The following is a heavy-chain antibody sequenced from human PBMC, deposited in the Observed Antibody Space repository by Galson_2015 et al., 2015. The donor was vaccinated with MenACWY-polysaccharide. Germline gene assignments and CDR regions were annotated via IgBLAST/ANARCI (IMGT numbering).Heavy chain of an antibody. Sequence: SLRLSCAASGFTFSSYSMNWIRQAPGKGLEWVSYISGSSSPIYYADSVKGRFTISRDNAKNSQYLQMNSLRDEDTAVYYCARGPNWNFDYWGRGTLVTVSS. CDR2: ISGSSSPI. CDR3: ARGPNWNFDY. D-gene: IGHD1-20*01. J-gene: IGHJ4*02. CDR1: GFTFSSYS. V-gene: IGHV3-48*02.